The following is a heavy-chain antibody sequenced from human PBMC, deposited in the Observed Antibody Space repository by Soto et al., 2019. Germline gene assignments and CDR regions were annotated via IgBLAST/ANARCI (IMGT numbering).Heavy chain of an antibody. CDR1: GFTFSSYA. V-gene: IGHV3-23*01. CDR2: ISGSGT. Sequence: EVQLLESGGGLVQPGGSLRLSCAASGFTFSSYAMSWVRQAPGKGLEWVSTISGSGTYYADSVKGRFTISRDNSKNELSLQMNSLRAEDTAVYYCARPPDAYNSGCYKVEYWGQGTLVAVSS. CDR3: ARPPDAYNSGCYKVEY. J-gene: IGHJ4*02. D-gene: IGHD6-19*01.